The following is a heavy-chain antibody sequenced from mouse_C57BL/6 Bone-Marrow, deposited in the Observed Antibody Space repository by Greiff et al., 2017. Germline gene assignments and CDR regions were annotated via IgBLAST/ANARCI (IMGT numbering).Heavy chain of an antibody. D-gene: IGHD2-3*01. V-gene: IGHV1-52*01. J-gene: IGHJ3*01. CDR2: IDPSDSET. CDR1: GYTFTSYW. Sequence: QVQLQQPGAELVRPGSSVKLSCKASGYTFTSYWMHWVKQRPIQGLEWIGNIDPSDSETHYNQKFKDKDTLTVDKSSSTAYMQLSSMTSEDSAVYYCAREGDGYYAWFAYWGQGTLVTVSA. CDR3: AREGDGYYAWFAY.